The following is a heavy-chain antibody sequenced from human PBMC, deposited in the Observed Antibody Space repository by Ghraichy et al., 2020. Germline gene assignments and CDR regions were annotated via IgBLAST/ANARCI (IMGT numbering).Heavy chain of an antibody. CDR3: ARDRAFCSSTSCESDGTV. V-gene: IGHV3-7*01. CDR1: GFTFSSYW. D-gene: IGHD2-2*01. Sequence: GGSLRLSCAASGFTFSSYWMSWVRQAPGKGLEWVANINQDGSEKYDVDAVKGRFTSSRDNAKNSLYLQMNSLGAEDTAVYYCARDRAFCSSTSCESDGTVWGQGALVTVSS. CDR2: INQDGSEK. J-gene: IGHJ4*02.